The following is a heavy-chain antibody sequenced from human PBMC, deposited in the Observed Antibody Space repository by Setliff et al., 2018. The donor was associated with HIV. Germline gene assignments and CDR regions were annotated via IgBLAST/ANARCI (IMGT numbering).Heavy chain of an antibody. D-gene: IGHD6-13*01. Sequence: SETLSLTCAVSGYSISSGYYWGWIRQPPGKGLEWIGSIYHSGSTYYNPSLKSRVTISVDTSKNQFSLKLSSVTAADTAVYYCARRYSSSWFYYYYGMDVWGQGTTVT. CDR2: IYHSGST. CDR3: ARRYSSSWFYYYYGMDV. CDR1: GYSISSGYY. V-gene: IGHV4-38-2*01. J-gene: IGHJ6*02.